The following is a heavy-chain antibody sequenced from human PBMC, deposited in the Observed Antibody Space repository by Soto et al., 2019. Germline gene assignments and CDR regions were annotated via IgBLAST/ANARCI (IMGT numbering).Heavy chain of an antibody. CDR3: AKDRGNYYGSGNWFDP. Sequence: GGSLRLSCAASGFPFSSYAMSWVRQAPGKGLEWVSAISGSGGSTYNADSVKGRFTISRDSSKNTLYLQMNSLRAEDTAVYSCAKDRGNYYGSGNWFDPWGQGTLVTVSS. CDR2: ISGSGGST. D-gene: IGHD3-10*01. J-gene: IGHJ5*02. CDR1: GFPFSSYA. V-gene: IGHV3-23*01.